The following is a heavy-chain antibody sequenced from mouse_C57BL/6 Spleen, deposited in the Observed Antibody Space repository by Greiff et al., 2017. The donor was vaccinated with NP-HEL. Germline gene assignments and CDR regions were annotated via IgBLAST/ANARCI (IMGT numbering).Heavy chain of an antibody. V-gene: IGHV1-50*01. CDR3: ARSAGGLLRDFDV. D-gene: IGHD1-1*01. CDR1: GYTFTSYW. J-gene: IGHJ1*03. Sequence: QVQLQQPGAELVKPGASVKLSCKASGYTFTSYWMQWVKQRPGQGLEWIGEFDPSDSYTNYNQKFKGKATLTVDTSSSTAYMQLSSLTSEDSAVYYCARSAGGLLRDFDVWGTGTTVTVAS. CDR2: FDPSDSYT.